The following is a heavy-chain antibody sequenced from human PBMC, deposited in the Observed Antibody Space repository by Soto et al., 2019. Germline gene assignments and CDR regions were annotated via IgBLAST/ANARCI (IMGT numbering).Heavy chain of an antibody. D-gene: IGHD6-13*01. CDR2: IIPIFGTA. CDR1: GGTFSSYA. CDR3: ARANLAARGWFDP. V-gene: IGHV1-69*06. Sequence: KVSCKASGGTFSSYAISWVRQAPGQGLEWMGGIIPIFGTANYAQKFQGRVTITADKSTSTAYMELSSLRSEDTAVYYCARANLAARGWFDPWGQGTLVTVSS. J-gene: IGHJ5*02.